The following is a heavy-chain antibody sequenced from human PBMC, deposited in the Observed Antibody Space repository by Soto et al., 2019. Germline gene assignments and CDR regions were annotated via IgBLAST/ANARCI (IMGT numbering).Heavy chain of an antibody. V-gene: IGHV3-48*01. CDR3: ARVSRFGELGYYYYYYGMDV. J-gene: IGHJ6*02. Sequence: GGSLRLSCAASGFTFSSYSMNWVRQAPGKGLEWVSYISSSSSTIYYADSVKGRFTISRDNSKNTLYLQMNSLRAEDTAVYYCARVSRFGELGYYYYYYGMDVWGQGTTVTVSS. CDR2: ISSSSSTI. D-gene: IGHD3-10*01. CDR1: GFTFSSYS.